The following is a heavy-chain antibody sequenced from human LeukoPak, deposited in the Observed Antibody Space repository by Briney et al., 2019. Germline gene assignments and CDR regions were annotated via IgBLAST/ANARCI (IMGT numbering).Heavy chain of an antibody. CDR2: INHSGST. J-gene: IGHJ6*03. Sequence: PSETLSLTCAVYGGSFSGYYWSWIRQPPGKGLEWIGEINHSGSTNYNPSLKSRVTISVDTSKNQFSLKLSSLTAADTAVYYCARGYGSGSYRYYYYYMDVWGKGTTVTVSS. CDR3: ARGYGSGSYRYYYYYMDV. V-gene: IGHV4-34*01. CDR1: GGSFSGYY. D-gene: IGHD3-10*01.